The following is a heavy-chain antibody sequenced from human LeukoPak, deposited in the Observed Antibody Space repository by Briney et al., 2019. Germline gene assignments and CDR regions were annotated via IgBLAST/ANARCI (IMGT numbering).Heavy chain of an antibody. CDR2: FYPTGVS. Sequence: SETLSLTCNVSGGSFSRSYWSWIRQPAGKGLEWIGRFYPTGVSNYHPSLRSRVTMSVDTSKNQFFLKLTSVTAADTAVYYCAKVAGASEKYFDCWGQGILVTVSS. D-gene: IGHD1-26*01. J-gene: IGHJ4*02. V-gene: IGHV4-4*07. CDR1: GGSFSRSY. CDR3: AKVAGASEKYFDC.